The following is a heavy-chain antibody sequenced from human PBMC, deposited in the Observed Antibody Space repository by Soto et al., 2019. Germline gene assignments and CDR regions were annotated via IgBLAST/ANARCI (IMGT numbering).Heavy chain of an antibody. V-gene: IGHV5-51*01. J-gene: IGHJ6*02. CDR3: ARLGQGGYVQGMDV. CDR1: GYNFITYW. Sequence: GESLKISCKGSGYNFITYWIAWVRQKPGKGLEWMGIIDPADSETKYSPSFQGQVTISVDKSINTAYLQWSSLKASDTATYYCARLGQGGYVQGMDVWGQGTTVTVSS. D-gene: IGHD5-12*01. CDR2: IDPADSET.